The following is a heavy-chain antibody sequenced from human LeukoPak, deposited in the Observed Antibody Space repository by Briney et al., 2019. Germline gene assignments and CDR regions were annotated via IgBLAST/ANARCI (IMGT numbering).Heavy chain of an antibody. D-gene: IGHD3-10*01. J-gene: IGHJ6*02. Sequence: SETLSLTCAVYGGSFSGYYWSWIRQPPGKGLEWIWEINHSGSTNYNPSLKSRVTISVDTSKNQFSLKLSSVTAADTAMYYCARAGPTMVRGVITRLLPHYYYGMDVWGQGTTVTVSS. V-gene: IGHV4-34*01. CDR2: INHSGST. CDR1: GGSFSGYY. CDR3: ARAGPTMVRGVITRLLPHYYYGMDV.